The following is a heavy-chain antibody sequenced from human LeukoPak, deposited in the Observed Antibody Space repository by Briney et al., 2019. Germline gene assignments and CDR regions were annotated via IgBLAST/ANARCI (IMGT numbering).Heavy chain of an antibody. CDR3: ARAGAPYSSGWYDYYGMDV. V-gene: IGHV3-9*01. J-gene: IGHJ6*02. CDR2: ISWNSGSI. CDR1: GFTFDDYA. Sequence: GGSLRLSCAASGFTFDDYAMHWVRQAPGKGLEWVSGISWNSGSIGYADSVKGRFTISRDNAKNSLYLQMNSLRAEDTAVYYCARAGAPYSSGWYDYYGMDVWGQGTTVTVSS. D-gene: IGHD6-19*01.